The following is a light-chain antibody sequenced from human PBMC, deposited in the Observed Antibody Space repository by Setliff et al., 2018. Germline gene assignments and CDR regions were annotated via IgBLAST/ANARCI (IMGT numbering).Light chain of an antibody. V-gene: IGLV2-14*03. J-gene: IGLJ1*01. CDR1: SNDVGGYNY. CDR3: CSYVRGSAYV. Sequence: QSALAQPAPVSGSLGQSITISCTGTSNDVGGYNYVSWYKQHPGEAPQLMIYAVTKRPSGVSNRFSGSKSGKAASLTISGLQAEDEADYYCCSYVRGSAYVFGTGTKVTVL. CDR2: AVT.